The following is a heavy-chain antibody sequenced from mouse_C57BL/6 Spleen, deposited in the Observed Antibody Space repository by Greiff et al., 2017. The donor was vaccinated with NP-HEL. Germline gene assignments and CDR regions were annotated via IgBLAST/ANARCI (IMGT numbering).Heavy chain of an antibody. J-gene: IGHJ2*01. Sequence: EVQLQQSGPELVKPGASVKMSCKASGYTFTDYNMHWVKQSHGKSLEWIGYINPNNGGTSYNQKFKGKATLTVNKSSSTAYMELRSLTSEDSAVYFGARGTTVVAPDYWGQGTTLTVSS. D-gene: IGHD1-1*01. V-gene: IGHV1-22*01. CDR1: GYTFTDYN. CDR3: ARGTTVVAPDY. CDR2: INPNNGGT.